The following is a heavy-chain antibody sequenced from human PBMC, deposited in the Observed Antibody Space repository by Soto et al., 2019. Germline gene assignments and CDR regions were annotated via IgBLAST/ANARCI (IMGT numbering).Heavy chain of an antibody. V-gene: IGHV4-31*03. Sequence: QVQLQESGPGLVKPSQTLSLTCTVSGGSISSGGYYWSWIRQHPGKGLEWIGYIYYRGSTYYNPSLKSRVTISVDTSKNQFSLKLSSVTAADTAVYYCARGKDYYDSSGYSTEAFDIWGQGTMVTVSS. CDR1: GGSISSGGYY. CDR3: ARGKDYYDSSGYSTEAFDI. D-gene: IGHD3-22*01. CDR2: IYYRGST. J-gene: IGHJ3*02.